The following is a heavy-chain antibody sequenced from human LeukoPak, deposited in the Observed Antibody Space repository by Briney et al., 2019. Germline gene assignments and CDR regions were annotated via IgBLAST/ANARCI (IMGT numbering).Heavy chain of an antibody. V-gene: IGHV3-23*01. CDR1: GFTFSSYA. CDR3: AKAAYDILTGYYPFVY. Sequence: GGSLRLSCAASGFTFSSYAMSWVRQAPGKGLDWVSAISGSGGSTYYADSMKGRFTISRDNSKNTLYLQMNSLRAEDTALYYWAKAAYDILTGYYPFVYWGQGTLVTVSS. CDR2: ISGSGGST. J-gene: IGHJ4*02. D-gene: IGHD3-9*01.